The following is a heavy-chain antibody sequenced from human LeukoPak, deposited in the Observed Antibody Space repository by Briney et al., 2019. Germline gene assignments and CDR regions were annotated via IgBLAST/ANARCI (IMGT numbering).Heavy chain of an antibody. J-gene: IGHJ4*02. Sequence: GGSLRLSCAASGFTFDDYAMHWVRQAPGKGLEWVSGISWNSGSIGYADSVKGRFTISRDNAKNSLYLQMNRLRAEDTAVYYCAPKVVGSTPFDYWGQGTLVTVSS. CDR2: ISWNSGSI. CDR3: APKVVGSTPFDY. CDR1: GFTFDDYA. D-gene: IGHD2-15*01. V-gene: IGHV3-9*01.